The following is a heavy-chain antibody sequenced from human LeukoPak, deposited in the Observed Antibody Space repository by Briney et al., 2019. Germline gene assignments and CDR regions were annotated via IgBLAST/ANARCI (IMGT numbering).Heavy chain of an antibody. Sequence: GASVKVSCKASGYTFTGYYMHWVRQAPGQGLEWMGIINPSGGSTSYAQKFQGRVTMTRDTSTSTVYMELSSLRSDDTAVYYCARDLVWGDSGLVVVPASDYWGQGTLVTVSS. V-gene: IGHV1-46*01. J-gene: IGHJ4*02. CDR3: ARDLVWGDSGLVVVPASDY. CDR2: INPSGGST. CDR1: GYTFTGYY. D-gene: IGHD2-2*01.